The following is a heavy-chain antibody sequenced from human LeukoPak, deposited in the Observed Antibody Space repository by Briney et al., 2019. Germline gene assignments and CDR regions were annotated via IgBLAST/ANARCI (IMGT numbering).Heavy chain of an antibody. J-gene: IGHJ3*02. D-gene: IGHD3-22*01. Sequence: GGSLRLSCAASGFTFSSYSMNWVRQAPGKGLEWVSSISSSSSYIYYADSVKGRFTISRDNAKNSLYLQMNSLRAEDTAVYYCARDLHYYDSSGYFAFDIWGQGTMVTVSS. CDR3: ARDLHYYDSSGYFAFDI. V-gene: IGHV3-21*01. CDR2: ISSSSSYI. CDR1: GFTFSSYS.